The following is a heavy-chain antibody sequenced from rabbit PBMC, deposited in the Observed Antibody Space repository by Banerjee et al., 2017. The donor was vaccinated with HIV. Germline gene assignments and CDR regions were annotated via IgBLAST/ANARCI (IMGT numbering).Heavy chain of an antibody. CDR1: GFSFSGRDY. J-gene: IGHJ4*01. V-gene: IGHV1S45*01. Sequence: QEQLEESGGDLVKPGASLTLTCTASGFSFSGRDYMSWVRQAPGKGLEWIACIDAGSSGSTYYASWAKGRFTISRTSSTTVALQMTSLTAADTATYFCARDLAGVIGWNFDLWGPGTLVTVS. CDR3: ARDLAGVIGWNFDL. D-gene: IGHD4-1*01. CDR2: IDAGSSGST.